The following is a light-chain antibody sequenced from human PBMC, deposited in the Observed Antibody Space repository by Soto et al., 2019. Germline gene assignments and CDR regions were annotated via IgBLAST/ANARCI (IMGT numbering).Light chain of an antibody. Sequence: QSVLTQPPSVSGAPGQRVTISCTGSSSNIGAGYNVYWYQQLPGTAPKLLIYGNSNRPSGVPDRFSGSKSGTSASLAITGLQAEDGADYYCQSYDSSLSGSGVFGTGTKLTVL. V-gene: IGLV1-40*01. J-gene: IGLJ1*01. CDR2: GNS. CDR1: SSNIGAGYN. CDR3: QSYDSSLSGSGV.